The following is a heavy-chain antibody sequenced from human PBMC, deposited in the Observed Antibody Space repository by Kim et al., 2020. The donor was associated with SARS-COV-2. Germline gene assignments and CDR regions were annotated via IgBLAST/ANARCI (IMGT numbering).Heavy chain of an antibody. CDR3: ARWIGKSSGFDY. V-gene: IGHV1-69*04. D-gene: IGHD3-22*01. CDR2: IIPILGIA. CDR1: GGTFSSYA. J-gene: IGHJ4*02. Sequence: SVKVSCKASGGTFSSYAISWVRQAPGQGLEWMGRIIPILGIANYAQKFQGRVTITADKSTSTAYMELSSLRSEDTAVYYCARWIGKSSGFDYWGQGTLVTVSS.